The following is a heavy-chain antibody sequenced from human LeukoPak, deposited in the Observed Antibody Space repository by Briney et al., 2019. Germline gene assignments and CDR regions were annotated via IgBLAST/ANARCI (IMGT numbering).Heavy chain of an antibody. CDR2: ISSTSSYI. CDR3: ARDDFIAAAGHDY. J-gene: IGHJ4*02. D-gene: IGHD6-13*01. CDR1: GFTFSSYN. Sequence: GGSLRLSCAASGFTFSSYNMNWVRQASGKGLEWVSSISSTSSYIYYADSVKGRFTISRDNAKNSLYLQMNSLRAGDTAVYYCARDDFIAAAGHDYWGQGTLVTVSS. V-gene: IGHV3-21*01.